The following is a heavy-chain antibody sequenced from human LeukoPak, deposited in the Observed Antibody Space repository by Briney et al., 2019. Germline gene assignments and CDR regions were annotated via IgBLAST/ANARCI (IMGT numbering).Heavy chain of an antibody. V-gene: IGHV1-18*01. Sequence: ASVKVSCTASGYTFTSYGISWVRQAPGQGLEWMGWISAYNGNTNYAQTLQGRVTMTTDTSTSTAYMELRSLRSDDTAVYYCARQGRNYDFWSGYPDTNWFDPWGQGTLVTVSS. CDR3: ARQGRNYDFWSGYPDTNWFDP. D-gene: IGHD3-3*01. CDR1: GYTFTSYG. CDR2: ISAYNGNT. J-gene: IGHJ5*02.